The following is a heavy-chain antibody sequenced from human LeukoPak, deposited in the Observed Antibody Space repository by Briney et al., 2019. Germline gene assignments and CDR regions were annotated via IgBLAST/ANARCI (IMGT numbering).Heavy chain of an antibody. CDR2: IIPILGIA. Sequence: ASVKVSCKASGGTFSSYAISWVRQAPGQGLEWMGRIIPILGIANYAQKFQGRVTITADKSTSTAYMELSSPRSEDTAVYYCARDFGYDILTGYYPPPYYYYGMDVWGQGTTVTVSS. V-gene: IGHV1-69*04. D-gene: IGHD3-9*01. J-gene: IGHJ6*02. CDR1: GGTFSSYA. CDR3: ARDFGYDILTGYYPPPYYYYGMDV.